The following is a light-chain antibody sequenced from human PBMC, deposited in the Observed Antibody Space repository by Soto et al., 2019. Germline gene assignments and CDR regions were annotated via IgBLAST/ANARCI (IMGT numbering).Light chain of an antibody. CDR2: VAS. CDR1: QSVNSNY. V-gene: IGKV3-20*01. CDR3: QHFGGWSYT. J-gene: IGKJ2*01. Sequence: DIVLTQSPGTLSLSPGETATLSCRASQSVNSNYLAWYQQKPGQAPRLLIYVASARATGIPDRFSGSGSAKYFPLAISRLEPEDVAVYYCQHFGGWSYTFGQGTKLEIK.